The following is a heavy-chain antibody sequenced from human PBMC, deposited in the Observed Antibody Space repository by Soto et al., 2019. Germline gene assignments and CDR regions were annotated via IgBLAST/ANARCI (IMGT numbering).Heavy chain of an antibody. V-gene: IGHV1-2*02. CDR3: ARKLELRGSYYYYYAMDV. J-gene: IGHJ6*02. CDR1: GYTLPDYY. D-gene: IGHD1-7*01. CDR2: INPNSGGT. Sequence: ASVKVSCKASGYTLPDYYMHWVRQAPGQGLEWMGWINPNSGGTNYAQKFQGRVTMTRETSISTAYMELSTLRSDDTAVYYCARKLELRGSYYYYYAMDVWGQGTTVTVSS.